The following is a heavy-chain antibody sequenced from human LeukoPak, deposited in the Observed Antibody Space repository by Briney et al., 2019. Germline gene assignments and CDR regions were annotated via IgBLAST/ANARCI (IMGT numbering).Heavy chain of an antibody. CDR1: GGSISSYY. Sequence: KPSETLSLTCTVSGGSISSYYWSWIRQPPGKGLEWIGYIYYSGSTNYNPSLKSRVTISVDTSKNQFSLKLSSVTAADTAVYYCARARSPRVEMATIEVYYYGMDVWGQGTTVTVSS. J-gene: IGHJ6*02. CDR3: ARARSPRVEMATIEVYYYGMDV. V-gene: IGHV4-59*01. CDR2: IYYSGST. D-gene: IGHD5-24*01.